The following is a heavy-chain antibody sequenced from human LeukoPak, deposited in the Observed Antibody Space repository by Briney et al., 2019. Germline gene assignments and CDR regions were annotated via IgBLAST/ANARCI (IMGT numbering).Heavy chain of an antibody. CDR1: GGSISSSLYY. V-gene: IGHV4-39*01. Sequence: RASETLSLTCTVSGGSISSSLYYWGWIRPAPGKGLEWIGSFYYSGSTYYNASLKSRVTISVDTSKSQFSLMLNSVTATDTAVYYCTTTTRGWYGVGDYWGQGTLVTVSS. CDR2: FYYSGST. D-gene: IGHD6-19*01. J-gene: IGHJ4*02. CDR3: TTTTRGWYGVGDY.